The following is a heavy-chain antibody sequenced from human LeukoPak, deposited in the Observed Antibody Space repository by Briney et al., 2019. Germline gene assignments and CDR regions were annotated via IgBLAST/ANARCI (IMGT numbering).Heavy chain of an antibody. J-gene: IGHJ4*02. D-gene: IGHD6-19*01. CDR1: SDSFSTHY. CDR3: ARGAGTFDF. Sequence: SETLSLTYTVSSDSFSTHYWTWIRQSAGKGLEWIGRIFSGGSTNYNPSLESRVTVSIDTSNNHFSLRLSSVTAADTAVYYCARGAGTFDFWGQGTLVTVSS. V-gene: IGHV4-4*07. CDR2: IFSGGST.